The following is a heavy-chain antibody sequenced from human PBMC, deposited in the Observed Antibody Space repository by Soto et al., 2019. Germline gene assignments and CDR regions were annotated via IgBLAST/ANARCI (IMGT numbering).Heavy chain of an antibody. Sequence: SQGRSLTCAISGERVSSNSAAWKWIRESPSRGLEWLGRTYYRSKWYNDYAVSVKSRITINPDTSKNQFSLQLNSVTPEDTAVYYCARVPNPFRLKICSEDAYDFWGQGTMVTVSS. CDR2: TYYRSKWYN. V-gene: IGHV6-1*01. CDR1: GERVSSNSAA. J-gene: IGHJ3*01. CDR3: ARVPNPFRLKICSEDAYDF. D-gene: IGHD2-21*01.